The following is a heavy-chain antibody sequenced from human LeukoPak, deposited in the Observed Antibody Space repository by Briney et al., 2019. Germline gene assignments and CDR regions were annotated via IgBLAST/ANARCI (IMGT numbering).Heavy chain of an antibody. CDR1: GGSISSYY. D-gene: IGHD3-22*01. V-gene: IGHV4-4*07. CDR3: ASTYDSSGYYFSFDY. Sequence: KPSETLSLTCTVSGGSISSYYWSWIRQPAGKGLEWIGRIYTSGSTNYNPSLKSRVTISVDRSKNQFSLKLSSVTAADTAVYYCASTYDSSGYYFSFDYWGQGTLVTVSS. J-gene: IGHJ4*02. CDR2: IYTSGST.